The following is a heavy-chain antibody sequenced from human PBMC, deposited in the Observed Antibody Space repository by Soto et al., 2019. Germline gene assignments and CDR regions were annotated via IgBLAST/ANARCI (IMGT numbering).Heavy chain of an antibody. D-gene: IGHD3-10*01. CDR1: GLTIGSRA. CDR3: SRGATESYPGSRIFDF. CDR2: ITDNGADA. Sequence: GGSLRLSCVASGLTIGSRAMSWVRQAPGEGLQCVSTITDNGADAKYADSVRGRFVIARANSKKILYLNMTSLTAADRAMYFCSRGATESYPGSRIFDFWGRGTRVTVSS. V-gene: IGHV3-23*01. J-gene: IGHJ4*01.